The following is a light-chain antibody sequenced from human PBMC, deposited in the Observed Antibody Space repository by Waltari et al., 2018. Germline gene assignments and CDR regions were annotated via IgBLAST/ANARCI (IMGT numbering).Light chain of an antibody. CDR3: SSYTSISTYVV. Sequence: QSALTQPPSVSGSPGQSVTISCTGTSSDVGSYNRVSWYQPPPGTAPKLMIYEVSNRPSGVPDRFSGSKSGNTASLTISGLQAEDEADYYCSSYTSISTYVVFGGGTKVTVL. J-gene: IGLJ2*01. CDR2: EVS. CDR1: SSDVGSYNR. V-gene: IGLV2-18*02.